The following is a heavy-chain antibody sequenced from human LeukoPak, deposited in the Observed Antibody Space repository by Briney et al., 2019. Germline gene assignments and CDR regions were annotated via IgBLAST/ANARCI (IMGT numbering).Heavy chain of an antibody. D-gene: IGHD4-17*01. V-gene: IGHV3-30*04. CDR2: ISYDGSNK. CDR1: GFTFSSYA. J-gene: IGHJ4*02. Sequence: GGSLRLSCAASGFTFSSYAMHWVRQAPGKGLEWVAVISYDGSNKYYADSVKGRFTISRDNSKNTLYLQMNSLRAEDTAVYYCAKGGYYGDYADYWGQGTLVTVSS. CDR3: AKGGYYGDYADY.